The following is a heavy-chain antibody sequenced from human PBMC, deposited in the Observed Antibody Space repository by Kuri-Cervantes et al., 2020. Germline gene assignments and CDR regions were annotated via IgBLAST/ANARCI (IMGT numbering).Heavy chain of an antibody. J-gene: IGHJ2*01. D-gene: IGHD3-22*01. V-gene: IGHV3-30*18. CDR3: AKARGPMMAYDSSGYGYFDL. CDR1: GFTFSSYG. Sequence: GESLKISCAASGFTFSSYGMHWVSQAPGKGLEWVAVISYDGSNKYYADSVKGRFTISRDNSKNTLYLQMNSLRAEDTAVYYCAKARGPMMAYDSSGYGYFDLWGRGTLVTVSS. CDR2: ISYDGSNK.